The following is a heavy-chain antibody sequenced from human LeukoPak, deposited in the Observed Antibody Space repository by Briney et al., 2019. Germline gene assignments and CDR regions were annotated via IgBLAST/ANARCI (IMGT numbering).Heavy chain of an antibody. CDR3: ARDSSGYYDAEGMDV. Sequence: SETLSLTCSVSGGSISYYYWSWIRQFPGKGLEWIGYISDGESPDYNPSLQSRVTIYVDSSKNQFFLNLTSVTAADTAVYYCARDSSGYYDAEGMDVWGQGTTVTVSS. J-gene: IGHJ6*02. CDR1: GGSISYYY. CDR2: ISDGESP. V-gene: IGHV4-59*01. D-gene: IGHD3-22*01.